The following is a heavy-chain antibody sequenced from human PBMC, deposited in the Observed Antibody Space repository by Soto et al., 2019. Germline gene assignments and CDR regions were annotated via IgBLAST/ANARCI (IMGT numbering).Heavy chain of an antibody. D-gene: IGHD3-16*01. CDR3: ARGWGYDSTYYYYAY. J-gene: IGHJ4*02. CDR1: GGSFNRHT. CDR2: IIPIFGTA. Sequence: QVQLVQSGAEVRKTGSSVRVSCKASGGSFNRHTISWVRQAPGQGLEWMGGIIPIFGTANHAQKFQGRVTIIADESTSTVYMELSSLRSDDTAIYYCARGWGYDSTYYYYAYWVQGTLFIVSS. V-gene: IGHV1-69*01.